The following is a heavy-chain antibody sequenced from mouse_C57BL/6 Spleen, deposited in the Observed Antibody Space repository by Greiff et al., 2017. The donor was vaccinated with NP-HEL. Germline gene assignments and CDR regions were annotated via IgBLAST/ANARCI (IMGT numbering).Heavy chain of an antibody. CDR2: IYPGDGDT. V-gene: IGHV1-82*01. Sequence: VKLQESGPELVKPGASVKISCKASSYAFSSSWMNWVKQRPGKGLEWIGRIYPGDGDTNYNGKFKGKATLTADKSSSTAYMQLSSLTSEDSAVYFCARDYYYGSSPYAMDYWGQGTSVTVSS. CDR1: SYAFSSSW. CDR3: ARDYYYGSSPYAMDY. J-gene: IGHJ4*01. D-gene: IGHD1-1*01.